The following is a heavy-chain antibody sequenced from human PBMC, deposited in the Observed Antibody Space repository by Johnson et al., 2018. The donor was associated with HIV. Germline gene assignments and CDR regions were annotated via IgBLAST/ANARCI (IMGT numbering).Heavy chain of an antibody. CDR2: IKQDGSEK. CDR3: VTADRGSA. Sequence: LSCAASGFTFNDYSMSWIRQAPGKGLEWVANIKQDGSEKQYVDSVKGRFTISRDNAKNSLYLQMNSLRDEDTAVYYCVTADRGSAWGQGTTVTVSS. D-gene: IGHD1-26*01. CDR1: GFTFNDYS. V-gene: IGHV3-7*03. J-gene: IGHJ3*01.